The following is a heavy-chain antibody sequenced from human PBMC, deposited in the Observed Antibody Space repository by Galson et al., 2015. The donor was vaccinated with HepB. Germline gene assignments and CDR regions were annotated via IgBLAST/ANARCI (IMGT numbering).Heavy chain of an antibody. CDR2: IWYDGSNK. CDR3: ARAREGWELPDAFDI. V-gene: IGHV3-33*08. Sequence: SLRLSCAASGFTFSSYSMNWVRQAPGKGLEWVAVIWYDGSNKYYADSVKGRFTISRDNSKNTLYLQMNSLRAEDTAVYYCARAREGWELPDAFDIWGQGTMVTVSS. J-gene: IGHJ3*02. CDR1: GFTFSSYS. D-gene: IGHD1-26*01.